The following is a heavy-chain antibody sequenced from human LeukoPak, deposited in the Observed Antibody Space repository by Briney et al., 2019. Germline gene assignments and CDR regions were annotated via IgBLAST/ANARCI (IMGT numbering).Heavy chain of an antibody. D-gene: IGHD2-21*02. J-gene: IGHJ4*02. CDR1: GFTFNNYW. Sequence: PGGSLRLSCAASGFTFNNYWMSWVRQAPGKGLVWLANIKEDGSRKYHVDSVKGRFTISRDNAKKSLFLQMNSLRAEDTAVYYCARDGVTSSVDYWGQGTLVTVSS. V-gene: IGHV3-7*01. CDR3: ARDGVTSSVDY. CDR2: IKEDGSRK.